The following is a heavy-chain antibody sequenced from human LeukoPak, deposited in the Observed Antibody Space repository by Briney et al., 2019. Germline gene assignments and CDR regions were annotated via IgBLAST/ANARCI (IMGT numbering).Heavy chain of an antibody. CDR3: AKGSSSGYLWAFDI. CDR2: ISGSGGST. D-gene: IGHD3-22*01. J-gene: IGHJ3*02. V-gene: IGHV3-23*01. Sequence: GGSLRLSCAASGFTFSSYAMSWVRQAPGKGLEWVSAISGSGGSTYYADSVKGRFTISRDKSKNSLYLQINSLRAEDTAVYYCAKGSSSGYLWAFDIWGQGTMVTGSS. CDR1: GFTFSSYA.